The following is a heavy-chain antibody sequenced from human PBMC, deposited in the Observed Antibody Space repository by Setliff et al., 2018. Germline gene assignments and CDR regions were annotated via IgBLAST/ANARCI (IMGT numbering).Heavy chain of an antibody. J-gene: IGHJ4*02. CDR3: ARGIEPLLPVPEY. Sequence: ASVKVSCKASGYTFTSYAMHWVRQAPGQRLEWMGWINAGNGNTKYSQKFQGRVTITADESTSTAYMELSSLRSEDTAVYYCARGIEPLLPVPEYWGQGTLVTVSS. V-gene: IGHV1-3*01. D-gene: IGHD3-10*01. CDR1: GYTFTSYA. CDR2: INAGNGNT.